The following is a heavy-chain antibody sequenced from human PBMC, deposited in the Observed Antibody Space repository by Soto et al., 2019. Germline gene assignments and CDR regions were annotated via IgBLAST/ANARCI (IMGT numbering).Heavy chain of an antibody. CDR2: IVLGNGNT. V-gene: IGHV1-58*01. CDR1: GFTFSSSA. CDR3: ATRIGNIGWYWLDT. J-gene: IGHJ5*02. D-gene: IGHD6-19*01. Sequence: QMHLVQSGPEVKRPGTSLKVSCKASGFTFSSSAVQWVGQARGQPLEWIGWIVLGNGNTNYAQKFQQRVTITRDMSTSTAHMEVRSLTYEDTAVYYCATRIGNIGWYWLDTWGQGTLVTVSS.